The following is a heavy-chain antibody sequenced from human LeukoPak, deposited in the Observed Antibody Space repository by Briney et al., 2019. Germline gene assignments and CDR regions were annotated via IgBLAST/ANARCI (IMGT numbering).Heavy chain of an antibody. CDR1: GFSFSSYE. D-gene: IGHD1-14*01. J-gene: IGHJ4*02. CDR2: ISSSGSTI. V-gene: IGHV3-48*03. Sequence: GGSLRLSCAASGFSFSSYEMNWVRQAPGKGLEWLSYISSSGSTIFYADSVKGRFTISRDNAKNSLYLQLNSLRAQDTAVYYCARDYRTDYWGQGTLVTVSS. CDR3: ARDYRTDY.